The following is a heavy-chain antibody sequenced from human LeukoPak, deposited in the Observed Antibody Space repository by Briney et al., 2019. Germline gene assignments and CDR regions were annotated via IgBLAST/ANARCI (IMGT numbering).Heavy chain of an antibody. CDR1: GYTFTSYG. V-gene: IGHV1-18*01. J-gene: IGHJ4*02. CDR3: ARGLRIVVVTATHLTLGY. CDR2: ISAYNGNT. D-gene: IGHD2-21*02. Sequence: ASVKVSCKASGYTFTSYGISWVRQAPGQGLEWRGWISAYNGNTNYAQKFQGRVTMTRDMSTSTVYMELSSLRSEDTAVYYCARGLRIVVVTATHLTLGYWGQGTLVTVSS.